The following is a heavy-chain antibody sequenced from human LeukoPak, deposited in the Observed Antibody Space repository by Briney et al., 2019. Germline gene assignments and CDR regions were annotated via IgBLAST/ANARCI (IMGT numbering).Heavy chain of an antibody. CDR3: ASTFPYCSDGSCAL. J-gene: IGHJ4*02. V-gene: IGHV3-7*01. CDR1: GFTFSDYY. D-gene: IGHD2-15*01. Sequence: GGSLRLSCAASGFTFSDYYMSWIRQAPGKGLEWVANINQDGNRENYVESVKGRFSISRDNAKNSLFLQMHSLRAEDTAVYYCASTFPYCSDGSCALGGQGTLVTVSS. CDR2: INQDGNRE.